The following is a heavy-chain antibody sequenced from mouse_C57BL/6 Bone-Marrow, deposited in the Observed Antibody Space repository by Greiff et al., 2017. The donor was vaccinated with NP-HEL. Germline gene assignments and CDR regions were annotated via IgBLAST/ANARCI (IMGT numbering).Heavy chain of an antibody. D-gene: IGHD2-5*01. V-gene: IGHV5-12*01. CDR3: ARQRDYSNYVKYYAMDY. J-gene: IGHJ4*01. CDR1: GFTFSDYY. Sequence: EVQRVESGGGLVQPGGSLKLSCAASGFTFSDYYMYWVRQTPEKRLEWVAYISNGGGSTYYPDTVKGRFTISRDNAKNTLYLQMSRLKSEDTAMYYCARQRDYSNYVKYYAMDYWGQGTSVTVSS. CDR2: ISNGGGST.